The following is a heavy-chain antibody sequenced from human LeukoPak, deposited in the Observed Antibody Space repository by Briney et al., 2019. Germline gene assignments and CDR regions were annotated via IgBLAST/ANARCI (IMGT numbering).Heavy chain of an antibody. V-gene: IGHV5-51*01. Sequence: GESLQISCQVSGYRFTSYWIGWVRQMPGKGLEWMGIIYPNDSDTKYSPSFQGQVTISADKSISTAYLQWSSLKASDTAIYYCARQKSSGNLWGYWGQGTLVTVSS. J-gene: IGHJ4*02. CDR2: IYPNDSDT. D-gene: IGHD1-7*01. CDR3: ARQKSSGNLWGY. CDR1: GYRFTSYW.